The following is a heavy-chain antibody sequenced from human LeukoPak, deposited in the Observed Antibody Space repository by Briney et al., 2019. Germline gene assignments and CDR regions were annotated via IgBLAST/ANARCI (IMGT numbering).Heavy chain of an antibody. Sequence: GESLKISCKGSGYSLTSYWIGWVRQMPGKGLEWMGIIYPGDPDTRYSPSFQGQVTISADKSISTAYLQWSSLKASDTAMYYCARPLAAAGIWGVVDYWGQGTLVTVSS. CDR2: IYPGDPDT. V-gene: IGHV5-51*01. J-gene: IGHJ4*02. CDR1: GYSLTSYW. D-gene: IGHD6-13*01. CDR3: ARPLAAAGIWGVVDY.